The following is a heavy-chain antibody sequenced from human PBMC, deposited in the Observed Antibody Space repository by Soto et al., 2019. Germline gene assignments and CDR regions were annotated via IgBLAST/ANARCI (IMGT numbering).Heavy chain of an antibody. CDR2: IKSKTDGGTT. J-gene: IGHJ3*02. CDR3: TTDGFCSSTSCLDAFDI. D-gene: IGHD2-2*01. Sequence: EVQLVESGGVLVKPGGSLRLSCAASGFTFSHAWMSWVRQAPGKGLEWVGRIKSKTDGGTTDYAAPVKGRFTISRDESKNTLYLQMNSLKTEYTAVYYCTTDGFCSSTSCLDAFDIWGQGTMVTVSS. CDR1: GFTFSHAW. V-gene: IGHV3-15*01.